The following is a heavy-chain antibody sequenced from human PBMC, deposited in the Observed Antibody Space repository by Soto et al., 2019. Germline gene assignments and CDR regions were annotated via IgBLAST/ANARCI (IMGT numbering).Heavy chain of an antibody. V-gene: IGHV3-23*01. Sequence: GGSLRLSCAASGFTFSSYAMSWVRQAPGKGLEWVSAISGSGGSTYYADSVKGRFTISRDNSKNTLYLQMNSLRAEDTSVYYCAKDVTGTTSSNWFDPWGQGTLVTVSS. CDR3: AKDVTGTTSSNWFDP. CDR1: GFTFSSYA. J-gene: IGHJ5*02. CDR2: ISGSGGST. D-gene: IGHD1-1*01.